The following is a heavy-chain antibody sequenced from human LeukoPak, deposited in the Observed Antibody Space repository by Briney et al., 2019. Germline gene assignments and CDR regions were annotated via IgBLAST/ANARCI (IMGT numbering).Heavy chain of an antibody. CDR2: IAYDGSNR. V-gene: IGHV3-30*18. CDR1: GFTFSSYG. Sequence: PGGPLRLSCAASGFTFSSYGMHWVRQAPGKGLEWVAVIAYDGSNRYYADSVKGRFTISRDNSKNTLYLQMNSLRAEDTAVYYCAKDNAGFGELLFGFDYWGQGTLVTVSS. D-gene: IGHD3-10*01. CDR3: AKDNAGFGELLFGFDY. J-gene: IGHJ4*02.